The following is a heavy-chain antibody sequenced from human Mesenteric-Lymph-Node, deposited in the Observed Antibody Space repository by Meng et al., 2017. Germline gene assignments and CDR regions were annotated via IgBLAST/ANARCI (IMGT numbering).Heavy chain of an antibody. J-gene: IGHJ4*02. CDR1: GASVSGNIAA. V-gene: IGHV6-1*01. D-gene: IGHD1-26*01. Sequence: QLHPFGPGRVGPRQARSLTCSSSGASVSGNIAAVTWIRQSPSRGLERLGRIYCRSNWYSNDAVSVESRTTINPDTSKNQFSLKLNSVTPEDTVVYYCARVAVGISSFDYWGQGTLVTVSS. CDR3: ARVAVGISSFDY. CDR2: IYCRSNWYS.